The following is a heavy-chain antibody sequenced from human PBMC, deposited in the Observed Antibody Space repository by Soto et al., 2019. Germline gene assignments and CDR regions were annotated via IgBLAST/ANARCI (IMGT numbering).Heavy chain of an antibody. CDR2: IYPSDSDT. CDR3: ARHRTLYSYYYDMDV. V-gene: IGHV5-51*01. CDR1: GYSFTNYW. Sequence: GESLKISCKGSGYSFTNYWIGWVRQMPGKGLEWMGIIYPSDSDTRYSPSFQGQVTISADKSISTAYLQWSSLKASDTAMYYCARHRTLYSYYYDMDVWGQGTTVTASS. J-gene: IGHJ6*02.